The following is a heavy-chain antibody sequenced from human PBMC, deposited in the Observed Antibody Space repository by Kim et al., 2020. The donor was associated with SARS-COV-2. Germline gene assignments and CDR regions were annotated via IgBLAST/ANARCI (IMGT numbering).Heavy chain of an antibody. V-gene: IGHV3-15*01. Sequence: GGSLRLSCAASGFTFSNAWMSWVRQAPGKGLEWVGHIKSKTDGGTTDYAAPVKGRFTISRDDSKNTLYQQMNSLKTEDTAVYYCTTLLRYFDWLAVKYYYYGMDVWGQGTTVTVSS. J-gene: IGHJ6*02. CDR2: IKSKTDGGTT. D-gene: IGHD3-9*01. CDR1: GFTFSNAW. CDR3: TTLLRYFDWLAVKYYYYGMDV.